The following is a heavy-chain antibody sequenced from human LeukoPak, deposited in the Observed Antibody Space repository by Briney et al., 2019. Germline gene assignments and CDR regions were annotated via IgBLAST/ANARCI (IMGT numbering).Heavy chain of an antibody. J-gene: IGHJ4*02. Sequence: PGGSLTLSCAASGLTFSSYAMSWVRQAPGKGLEWVSAISGSGGSTYYADSVKGRFTISRDNSKNTLYLQMNSLRAEDTAVYYCAKARGYSYDPFDYWGQGTLVTVSS. V-gene: IGHV3-23*01. CDR2: ISGSGGST. CDR3: AKARGYSYDPFDY. CDR1: GLTFSSYA. D-gene: IGHD5-18*01.